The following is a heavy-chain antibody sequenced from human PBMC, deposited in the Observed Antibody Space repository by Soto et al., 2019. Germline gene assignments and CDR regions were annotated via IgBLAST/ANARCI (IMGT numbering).Heavy chain of an antibody. V-gene: IGHV4-31*03. J-gene: IGHJ5*02. CDR1: GGSISSGGYY. D-gene: IGHD6-6*01. Sequence: NPSETLSLTCTVSGGSISSGGYYWSWIRQHPGKGLEWIGYTYYSGSTYYNPSLKSRVTISVDTSKNQFSLKLSSVTAADTAVYYCARGWVSSSSAWFDPWGQGTLVTVSS. CDR3: ARGWVSSSSAWFDP. CDR2: TYYSGST.